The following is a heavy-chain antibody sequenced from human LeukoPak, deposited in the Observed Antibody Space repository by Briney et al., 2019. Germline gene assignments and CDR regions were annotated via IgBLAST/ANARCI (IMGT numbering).Heavy chain of an antibody. CDR1: GFTFSSYA. J-gene: IGHJ4*02. D-gene: IGHD3-10*01. Sequence: GGSLRLSCAASGFTFSSYAMTWVRQAPGKGLEWVSVIYSGGSTYYADSVKGRFTISRDNSKNTLYLQMNSLRAEDTAVYYCARGWYYGSGSYYKYFDYWGQGTLVTVSS. V-gene: IGHV3-66*01. CDR3: ARGWYYGSGSYYKYFDY. CDR2: IYSGGST.